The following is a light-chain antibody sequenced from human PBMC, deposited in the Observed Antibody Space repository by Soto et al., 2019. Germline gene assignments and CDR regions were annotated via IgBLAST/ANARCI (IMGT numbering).Light chain of an antibody. CDR1: QSVSSY. J-gene: IGKJ2*01. V-gene: IGKV3-11*01. CDR2: DAS. Sequence: EIVLTQSPATLSLSPGERATLSCRASQSVSSYLAWYQHKPGQAPRLLIYDASIRATGIPARFSGSGSRTDFTLTISRLEPEDFAVYYCQQRSDWPPGYTFGQGTKVEIK. CDR3: QQRSDWPPGYT.